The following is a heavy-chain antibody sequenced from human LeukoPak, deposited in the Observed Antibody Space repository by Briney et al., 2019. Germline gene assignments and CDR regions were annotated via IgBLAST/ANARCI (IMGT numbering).Heavy chain of an antibody. CDR1: GLTFSAYA. D-gene: IGHD3-3*01. Sequence: GGSLRLSCAATGLTFSAYAMSWVRQAPGKGLEWVSAISGSGGSTYYADSVKGRFTISRDNSKNTLYLQMNSLRAEDTAVYYCAKAGHDFWSGYSSWFDYWGQGTLVTVSS. CDR2: ISGSGGST. CDR3: AKAGHDFWSGYSSWFDY. J-gene: IGHJ4*02. V-gene: IGHV3-23*01.